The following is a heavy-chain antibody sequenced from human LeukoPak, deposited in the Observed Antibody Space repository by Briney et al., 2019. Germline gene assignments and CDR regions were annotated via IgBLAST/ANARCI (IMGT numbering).Heavy chain of an antibody. CDR1: GGTFSSYA. CDR3: ARAGIAAAGTLLDY. V-gene: IGHV1-69*04. Sequence: ASVKVSCKASGGTFSSYAIGWVRQAPGQGLEWMGRIIPILGIANYAQKFQGRVTITADKSTSTAYMELSSLRSEDTAVYYCARAGIAAAGTLLDYWGQGTLVTVSS. CDR2: IIPILGIA. D-gene: IGHD6-13*01. J-gene: IGHJ4*02.